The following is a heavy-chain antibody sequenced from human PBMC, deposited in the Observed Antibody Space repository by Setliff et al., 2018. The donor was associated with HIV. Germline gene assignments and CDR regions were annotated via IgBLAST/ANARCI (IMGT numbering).Heavy chain of an antibody. Sequence: SETLSLTCTVSGGPISSGSYYWSWIRQPAGKGLEWIGRIYTSGSTNYNPSLKSRVTISLDTSKNQFSLKLSSVTAADTAVYYCTTRTNFWSGYYTGNSGQGTLVTVSS. CDR1: GGPISSGSYY. D-gene: IGHD3-3*01. CDR3: TTRTNFWSGYYTGN. CDR2: IYTSGST. J-gene: IGHJ4*02. V-gene: IGHV4-61*02.